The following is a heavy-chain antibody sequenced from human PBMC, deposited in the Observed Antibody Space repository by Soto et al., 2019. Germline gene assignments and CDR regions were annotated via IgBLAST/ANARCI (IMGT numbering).Heavy chain of an antibody. CDR1: GFIFSSYV. D-gene: IGHD3-22*01. CDR3: AKVQGGQAPVDT. J-gene: IGHJ5*02. Sequence: QVQLVESGGGVVQPGRSLRLSCAASGFIFSSYVMHRFRQAPGKGLEWVAVISHDGRIKYYADSVKGRFTISRENSQSTLYLQMDSLGGEDTAIYYCAKVQGGQAPVDTWGQGTLVTVSS. CDR2: ISHDGRIK. V-gene: IGHV3-30*18.